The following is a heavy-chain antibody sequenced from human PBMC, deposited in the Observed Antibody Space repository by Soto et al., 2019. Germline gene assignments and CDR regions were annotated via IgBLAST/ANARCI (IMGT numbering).Heavy chain of an antibody. V-gene: IGHV3-21*01. J-gene: IGHJ4*02. CDR2: ISSSSSYI. CDR3: ARRDIVVPSPPDY. CDR1: GFTFSSYS. Sequence: GGSLRLSCAASGFTFSSYSMNWVRQAPGKGLEWVSSISSSSSYIYYADSVKGRFTISRDNAKNSLYLQMNSLRAEDTAVYYCARRDIVVPSPPDYWGQGTLVTVSS. D-gene: IGHD2-15*01.